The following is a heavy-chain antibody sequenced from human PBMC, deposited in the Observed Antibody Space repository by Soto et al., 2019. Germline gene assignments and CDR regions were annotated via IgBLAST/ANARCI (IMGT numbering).Heavy chain of an antibody. Sequence: SQTLSLTCVGSGGTVSSNSVAWSWVGHSPSRGLEWLGRTYYRSGWYSDYAVSVRSRVDIDADASKNQVSLQLNSVAPEDTAVYYCARSEEDSDYYYYGLEVWGQGTTVTVPS. V-gene: IGHV6-1*01. CDR3: ARSEEDSDYYYYGLEV. CDR1: GGTVSSNSVA. D-gene: IGHD2-15*01. J-gene: IGHJ6*02. CDR2: TYYRSGWYS.